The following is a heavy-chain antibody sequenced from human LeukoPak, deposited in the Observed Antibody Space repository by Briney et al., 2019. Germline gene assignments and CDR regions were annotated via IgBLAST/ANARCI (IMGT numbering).Heavy chain of an antibody. Sequence: ASVKVSCKASGYTFTGYYMHWVRQAPGQGLEWMGWINPNSGGTNYAQKFQGRVTMTMDTSISTAYMELSRLRSDDTAVYYCARLWMRPYNSSSPYYFDYWGQGTLVTVSP. CDR1: GYTFTGYY. CDR3: ARLWMRPYNSSSPYYFDY. D-gene: IGHD6-6*01. CDR2: INPNSGGT. V-gene: IGHV1-2*02. J-gene: IGHJ4*02.